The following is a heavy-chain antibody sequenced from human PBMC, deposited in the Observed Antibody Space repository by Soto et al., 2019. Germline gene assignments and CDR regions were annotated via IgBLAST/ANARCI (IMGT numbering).Heavy chain of an antibody. CDR2: IYRDDDK. V-gene: IGHV2-5*02. CDR3: AHVEMSFSGGIWWGMDV. D-gene: IGHD2-15*01. J-gene: IGHJ6*02. CDR1: GFSLSTSGVG. Sequence: SGPTLVNPTQTLTLTCTFSGFSLSTSGVGVGWIRQPPGKALEWLALIYRDDDKRYSPSLKSRLTITKDTSKNQVVLTMTNMVPVDTATYYCAHVEMSFSGGIWWGMDVWGQGT.